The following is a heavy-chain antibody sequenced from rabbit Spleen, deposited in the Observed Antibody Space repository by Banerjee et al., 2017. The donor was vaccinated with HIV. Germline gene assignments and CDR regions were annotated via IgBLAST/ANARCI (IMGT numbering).Heavy chain of an antibody. CDR2: MRSGDGYT. J-gene: IGHJ4*01. Sequence: QSLEESGGDLVKPGASLTLTCTASGFSFSNKFYMCWVRQAPGKGLEWIGCMRSGDGYTGYASWAKGRFTISKTSSTTVTLEVASLTAADTATYFCARDLLGVIGWNFYLWGQGTLVTVS. CDR3: ARDLLGVIGWNFYL. D-gene: IGHD1-1*01. V-gene: IGHV1S40*01. CDR1: GFSFSNKFY.